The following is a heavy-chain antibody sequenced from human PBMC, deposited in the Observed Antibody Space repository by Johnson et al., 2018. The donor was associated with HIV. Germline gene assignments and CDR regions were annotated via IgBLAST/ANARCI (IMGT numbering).Heavy chain of an antibody. CDR2: IRYDGSNK. CDR1: GFTFSSYG. CDR3: AKDEPPFTKSIVVVVGAAYGAFDI. D-gene: IGHD2-15*01. V-gene: IGHV3-30*02. J-gene: IGHJ3*02. Sequence: VQLVESGGGVVQPGGSLRLSCAASGFTFSSYGMHWVRQAPGKGLEWVAFIRYDGSNKYYADSVKGRFTISRDNSKNTLYLQMNSLRAEDTAVYYCAKDEPPFTKSIVVVVGAAYGAFDIWGQGKMVTVSS.